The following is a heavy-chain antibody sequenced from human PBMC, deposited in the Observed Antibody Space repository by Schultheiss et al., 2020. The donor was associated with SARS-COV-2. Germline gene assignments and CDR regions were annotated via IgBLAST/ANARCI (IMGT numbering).Heavy chain of an antibody. V-gene: IGHV4-31*03. CDR1: GGSISGGVYY. D-gene: IGHD4-17*01. CDR2: IYYSGST. Sequence: SQTLSLTCSVSGGSISGGVYYWNWIRQPPGKGLEWIGYIYYSGSTYYNPSLKSRVTISVDTSKNQFSLKLSSVTAADTAVYYCARDDYGDYYYGMDVWGQGTTVTVSS. CDR3: ARDDYGDYYYGMDV. J-gene: IGHJ6*02.